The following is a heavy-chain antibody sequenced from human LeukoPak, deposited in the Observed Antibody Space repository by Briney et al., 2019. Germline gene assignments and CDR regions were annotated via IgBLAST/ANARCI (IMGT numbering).Heavy chain of an antibody. CDR1: GFTFDDYA. J-gene: IGHJ5*02. Sequence: GGSLRLSCAASGFTFDDYAMHWVRQAPGKGLEWVSGISWNSGSIGYADSVKGRFTISRDNAKNSLYLQMNSLRAEDTALYYCAKDLSERGVAVAGTYNWFDPWGQGTLVTVSS. CDR2: ISWNSGSI. V-gene: IGHV3-9*01. D-gene: IGHD6-19*01. CDR3: AKDLSERGVAVAGTYNWFDP.